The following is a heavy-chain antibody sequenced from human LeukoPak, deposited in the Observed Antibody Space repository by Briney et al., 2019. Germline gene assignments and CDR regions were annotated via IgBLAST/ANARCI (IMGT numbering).Heavy chain of an antibody. CDR3: AKSPAYDSVLFT. V-gene: IGHV3-23*01. D-gene: IGHD3-3*01. CDR1: GFTFSSYA. CDR2: ISGSGGST. Sequence: AGGSLRLSCAASGFTFSSYAMSWVRQAPGKGLEWVSAISGSGGSTYYADSVKGRFTISRDNSKNTLYLQMNSLRAEDTAVYYCAKSPAYDSVLFTWGQGTLVTVSS. J-gene: IGHJ5*02.